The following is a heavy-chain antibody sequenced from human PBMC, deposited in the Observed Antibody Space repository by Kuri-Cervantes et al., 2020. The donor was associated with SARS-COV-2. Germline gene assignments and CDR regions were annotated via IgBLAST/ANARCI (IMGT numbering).Heavy chain of an antibody. CDR3: ARDEYSGDIVAPDY. V-gene: IGHV3-7*05. J-gene: IGHJ4*02. D-gene: IGHD2-15*01. CDR2: IEQDGSEK. CDR1: GFTFSSYW. Sequence: GESLKISCAASGFTFSSYWMSWVRQAPGKGLEWVANIEQDGSEKYYVDSVKGRFTISRDNAKNSLYLQMNSLRAEDTAVYYCARDEYSGDIVAPDYWGQGTLVTVSS.